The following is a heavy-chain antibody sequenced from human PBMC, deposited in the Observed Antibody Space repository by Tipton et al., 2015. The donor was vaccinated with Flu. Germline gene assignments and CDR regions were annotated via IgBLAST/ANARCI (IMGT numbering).Heavy chain of an antibody. CDR1: GGSINNYY. J-gene: IGHJ4*02. Sequence: TLSLTCSVSGGSINNYYLSWIRQPPGKGLEWIGSVSYSGNTYYNPSLKSRVAISLDTSTKQFSLKMSSVTAADTAVYYCARLSYYDVDLKNFYFEYWGQGTLVTVAS. CDR2: VSYSGNT. CDR3: ARLSYYDVDLKNFYFEY. D-gene: IGHD3-10*02. V-gene: IGHV4-59*05.